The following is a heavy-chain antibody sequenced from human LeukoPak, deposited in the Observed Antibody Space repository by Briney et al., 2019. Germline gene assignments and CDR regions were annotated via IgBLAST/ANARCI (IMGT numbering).Heavy chain of an antibody. D-gene: IGHD3-10*01. Sequence: GGSLRLSCAASGFTFDDYAMPWVRQAPGKGLEWVSGISWNSGSIGYADSVKGRFTISRDNAKNSLYLQMNSLRAEDTALYYCAKALITMVRGVIIHYFDYWGQGTLVTVSS. V-gene: IGHV3-9*01. CDR3: AKALITMVRGVIIHYFDY. CDR1: GFTFDDYA. CDR2: ISWNSGSI. J-gene: IGHJ4*02.